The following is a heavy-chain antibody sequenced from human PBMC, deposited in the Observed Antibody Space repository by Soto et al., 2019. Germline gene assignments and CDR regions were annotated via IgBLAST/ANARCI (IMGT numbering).Heavy chain of an antibody. CDR3: ARVPDDSNGYFDS. V-gene: IGHV4-4*02. D-gene: IGHD3-22*01. CDR1: GGSISSSKW. Sequence: SETLSLTCTFSGGSISSSKWWTWVLQPPVKGLEWIGEIYPSGSTNYNPSLKSRVTISLDKSNNHFSLRLSSVTAADTAVYYCARVPDDSNGYFDSWGQGTLVTVSS. CDR2: IYPSGST. J-gene: IGHJ4*02.